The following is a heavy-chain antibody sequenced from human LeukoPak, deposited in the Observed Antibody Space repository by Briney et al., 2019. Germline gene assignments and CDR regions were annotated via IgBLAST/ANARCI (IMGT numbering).Heavy chain of an antibody. J-gene: IGHJ4*02. CDR2: IIPIFGTA. CDR3: ARDPAIVVVTATLDY. D-gene: IGHD2-21*02. V-gene: IGHV1-69*13. Sequence: ASVKVSCKASGGTFSSYAISWVRQAPGQGLEWMGGIIPIFGTANYAQKFQGRVTITADESTSTAYMELNSLRAEDTAVYYCARDPAIVVVTATLDYWGQGTLVTVSS. CDR1: GGTFSSYA.